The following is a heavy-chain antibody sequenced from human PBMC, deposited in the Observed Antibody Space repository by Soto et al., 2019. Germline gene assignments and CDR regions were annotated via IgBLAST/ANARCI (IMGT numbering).Heavy chain of an antibody. V-gene: IGHV4-61*08. J-gene: IGHJ6*02. CDR3: ARSPNYYYYGFDV. CDR2: IYYSGST. D-gene: IGHD3-10*01. Sequence: SETLSLTCTVSGGSVSSGDYFWSWLRQSPGKRLEWIAYIYYSGSTNYNPSLKSRATISVDTSKSQVSLTLTSMTAEDAALYYCARSPNYYYYGFDVWGQGTAVTVSS. CDR1: GGSVSSGDYF.